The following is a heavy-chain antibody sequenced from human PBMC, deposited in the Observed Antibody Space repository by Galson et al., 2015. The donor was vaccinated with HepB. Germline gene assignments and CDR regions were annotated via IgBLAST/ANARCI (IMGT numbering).Heavy chain of an antibody. CDR3: ARELMGETNFDY. Sequence: SVKVSCKASGYSFTSYHVHWVRQAPGQGLEWMGIINPNDGATSYAQKFQGRVTMTRDTSTSTVYMELSSLRSEDTAIYYCARELMGETNFDYWGLGTLVTVSS. J-gene: IGHJ4*02. CDR2: INPNDGAT. V-gene: IGHV1-46*01. D-gene: IGHD2-8*01. CDR1: GYSFTSYH.